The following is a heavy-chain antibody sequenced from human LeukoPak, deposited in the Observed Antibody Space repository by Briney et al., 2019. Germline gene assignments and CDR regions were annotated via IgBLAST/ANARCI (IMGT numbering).Heavy chain of an antibody. J-gene: IGHJ4*02. V-gene: IGHV1-3*01. CDR3: ARKNYGDRHPYDY. Sequence: ASVKVSCKASGYNFITYAMHWVRQAPGQGLEWIGYINVGNGDTKYSQKFQGRVTFTRDTSASIAYMELSSLTSEDTAIYYCARKNYGDRHPYDYWGQGTLVTVSS. CDR2: INVGNGDT. D-gene: IGHD2-21*02. CDR1: GYNFITYA.